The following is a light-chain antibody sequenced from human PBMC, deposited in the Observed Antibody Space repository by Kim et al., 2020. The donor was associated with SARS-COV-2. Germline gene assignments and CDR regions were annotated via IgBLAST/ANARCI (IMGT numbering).Light chain of an antibody. Sequence: SPGERATLSCRASQSVSSSSLAWYQQKPGQAPRLLIYGASSRATGIPDRFSGSGSRTDFTLTIARLEPEDFAVYYCQQYGSSPRTFGHGTKVDIK. CDR1: QSVSSSS. J-gene: IGKJ1*01. CDR2: GAS. CDR3: QQYGSSPRT. V-gene: IGKV3-20*01.